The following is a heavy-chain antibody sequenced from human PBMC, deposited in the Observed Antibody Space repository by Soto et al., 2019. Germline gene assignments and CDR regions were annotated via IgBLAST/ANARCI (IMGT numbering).Heavy chain of an antibody. V-gene: IGHV4-59*01. CDR1: GGSISSYY. D-gene: IGHD6-13*01. CDR2: IYYSGST. Sequence: PSETLSLTCTVSGGSISSYYWSWIRQPPGKGLEWIGYIYYSGSTNYNLSLKSRVTISVDTSKNQFSLKLSSVTAADTAVYYCARDRAGRGMAFDYWGQGTLVTVSS. J-gene: IGHJ4*02. CDR3: ARDRAGRGMAFDY.